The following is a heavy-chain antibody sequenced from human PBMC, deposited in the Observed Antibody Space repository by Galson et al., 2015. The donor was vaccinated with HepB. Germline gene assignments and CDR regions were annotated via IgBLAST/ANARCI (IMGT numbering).Heavy chain of an antibody. CDR3: ARVGRSRDHYFEY. CDR2: VNPNTGST. J-gene: IGHJ4*02. V-gene: IGHV1-2*02. Sequence: SVKVSCKASGYTFTGYYMRWVRQAPGQGLEWMGWVNPNTGSTNYAQKFQGRVTMTRDTSITTAYMDLTRLRSDDTAVYYCARVGRSRDHYFEYWGQGTLVTVSS. CDR1: GYTFTGYY. D-gene: IGHD3-10*01.